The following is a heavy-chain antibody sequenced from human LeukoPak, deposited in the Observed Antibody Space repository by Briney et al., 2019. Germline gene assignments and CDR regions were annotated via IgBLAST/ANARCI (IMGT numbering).Heavy chain of an antibody. CDR3: ARVAYYGSGSYYEQVDY. V-gene: IGHV4-34*01. D-gene: IGHD3-10*01. Sequence: PSETLSPTCAVYGESFSGYYWSWIRQPPGKGLEWFGEINHSGSTNYNPSLKSRVTISVDTSKNQFSLKLSSVTAADTAVYYCARVAYYGSGSYYEQVDYWGQGTLVTVSS. J-gene: IGHJ4*02. CDR2: INHSGST. CDR1: GESFSGYY.